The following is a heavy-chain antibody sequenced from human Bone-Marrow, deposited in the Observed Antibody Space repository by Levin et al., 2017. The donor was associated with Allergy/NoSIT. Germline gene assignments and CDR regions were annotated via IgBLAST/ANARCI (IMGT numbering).Heavy chain of an antibody. CDR2: IHYSGSP. Sequence: ASETLSLTCTVSGGSISSGDYYWSWIRQPPGKGLEWIGYIHYSGSPYYNPSLKSRLMTSLDTSKNQFSLKLSSLTAADTAVYYCASGRDTWVGPYYYESSDYPPLYSWGQGTLVTVSS. J-gene: IGHJ4*02. V-gene: IGHV4-30-4*01. CDR3: ASGRDTWVGPYYYESSDYPPLYS. D-gene: IGHD3-22*01. CDR1: GGSISSGDYY.